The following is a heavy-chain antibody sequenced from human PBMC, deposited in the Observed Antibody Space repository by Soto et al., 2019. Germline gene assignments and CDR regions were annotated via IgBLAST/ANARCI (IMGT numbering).Heavy chain of an antibody. CDR2: INQDGSEK. CDR3: ARGAAYYDRTGYLNYYFDF. J-gene: IGHJ4*02. V-gene: IGHV3-7*03. D-gene: IGHD3-22*01. Sequence: EVQLVESGGGLVQPGGSLKLSCSASGFTFTSYWMSWVRQAPGKGLEWVGNINQDGSEKYYVDSVKGRFTISRDNAKNSLYLQMTSLRAEDTAVYYCARGAAYYDRTGYLNYYFDFWGQGALVTVSS. CDR1: GFTFTSYW.